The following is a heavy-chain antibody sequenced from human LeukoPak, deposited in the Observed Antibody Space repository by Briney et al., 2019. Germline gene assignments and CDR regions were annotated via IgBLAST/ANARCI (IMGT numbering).Heavy chain of an antibody. V-gene: IGHV3-7*04. CDR2: IKQDGSEK. Sequence: PGGSLRLSCAASGFTFSSYWMSWVRQAPGKGLEWVANIKQDGSEKYYVDSVKGQFTISRDNAKNSLYLQMNSLRAEDTAVYYCARYGYDSSGYTRGTDYWGQGTLVTVSS. D-gene: IGHD3-22*01. CDR1: GFTFSSYW. CDR3: ARYGYDSSGYTRGTDY. J-gene: IGHJ4*02.